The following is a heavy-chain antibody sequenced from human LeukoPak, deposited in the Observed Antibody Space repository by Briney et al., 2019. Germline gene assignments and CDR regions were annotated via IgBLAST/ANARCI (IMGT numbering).Heavy chain of an antibody. D-gene: IGHD5-18*01. Sequence: PSETLSLTCAVYGGSFSGYNWNWIRQPPGKGLEWIGEINHSGSTNYNPSLKSRVTISVDTSKNQFSLKLSSVTAADTAVYYCARGHTWIPFDFWGQGTLVSVSS. V-gene: IGHV4-34*01. CDR1: GGSFSGYN. CDR3: ARGHTWIPFDF. CDR2: INHSGST. J-gene: IGHJ4*02.